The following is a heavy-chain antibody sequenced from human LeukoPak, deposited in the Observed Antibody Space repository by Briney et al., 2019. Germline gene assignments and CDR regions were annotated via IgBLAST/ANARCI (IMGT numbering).Heavy chain of an antibody. V-gene: IGHV3-21*04. J-gene: IGHJ4*02. Sequence: TGGSLRLSCAASGFTFSSYSMNWVRQAPGKGLEWVSSISSSSSYIYYADSVKGRFTISRDNAKNSLYLQMNSLRAEDTAVYYCAKVLLELGGYWGQGTLVTVSS. CDR2: ISSSSSYI. CDR3: AKVLLELGGY. D-gene: IGHD1-26*01. CDR1: GFTFSSYS.